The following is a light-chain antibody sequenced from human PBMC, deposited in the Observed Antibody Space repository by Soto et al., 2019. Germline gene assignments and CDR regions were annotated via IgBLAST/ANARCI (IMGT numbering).Light chain of an antibody. CDR1: QSVSSSY. CDR3: QQYGSSPPTWT. Sequence: EIVLTQSPGTLSLSPGERATLSCRASQSVSSSYLAWYQQKPGQAPRLLIYGASSRATGIPDRFSGSGSGTGFTLTISRLEPEDFAVYYCQQYGSSPPTWTFGKGTKVEIK. J-gene: IGKJ1*01. V-gene: IGKV3-20*01. CDR2: GAS.